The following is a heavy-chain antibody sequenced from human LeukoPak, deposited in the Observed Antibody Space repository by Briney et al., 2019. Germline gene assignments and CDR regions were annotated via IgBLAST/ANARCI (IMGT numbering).Heavy chain of an antibody. V-gene: IGHV3-23*01. D-gene: IGHD3-22*01. CDR1: GFTFDDYT. CDR2: ISGSGGST. J-gene: IGHJ4*02. CDR3: AKQIDTSGYYSIDY. Sequence: GGSLRLSCAASGFTFDDYTMHWVRQVPGKGLEWVSAISGSGGSTYYADSVKGRFTISRDNSKNTLYLQMNSLRAEDTAVYYCAKQIDTSGYYSIDYWGQGTLVTVSS.